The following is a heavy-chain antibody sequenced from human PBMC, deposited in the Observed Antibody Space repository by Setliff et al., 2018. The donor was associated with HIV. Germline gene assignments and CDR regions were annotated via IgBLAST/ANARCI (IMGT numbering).Heavy chain of an antibody. Sequence: SETLSLTCTVSSDSIRFYYWTWIRQPPGKGLEWIGNVYYTGSTNYNPSLKSRITISIVTSKSQFSLKLTSVAAADTAVYYCARDSGGYNYGFAVGSFDYWGQGALVTVSS. CDR3: ARDSGGYNYGFAVGSFDY. V-gene: IGHV4-59*01. J-gene: IGHJ4*02. CDR2: VYYTGST. D-gene: IGHD5-18*01. CDR1: SDSIRFYY.